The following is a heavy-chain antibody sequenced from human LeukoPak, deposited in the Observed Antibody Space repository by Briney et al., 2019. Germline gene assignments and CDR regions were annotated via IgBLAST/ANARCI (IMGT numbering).Heavy chain of an antibody. Sequence: ASVKVSCKASGYTFTAYYVYWVRQAPGQGLEWTGWINPNSGGTNYAQKFQGRVTMTRDTSISTAYMELSRLTSDDTAVYYCARVSLTAQYLSDYWGQGTLVTVSS. V-gene: IGHV1-2*02. D-gene: IGHD2/OR15-2a*01. CDR2: INPNSGGT. J-gene: IGHJ4*02. CDR3: ARVSLTAQYLSDY. CDR1: GYTFTAYY.